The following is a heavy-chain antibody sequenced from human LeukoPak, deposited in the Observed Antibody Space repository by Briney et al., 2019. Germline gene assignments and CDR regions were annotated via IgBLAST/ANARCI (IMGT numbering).Heavy chain of an antibody. Sequence: GGSLRLSCAASGVTFSSYWMSWVRQAPGKGLEWVANIKEDGGEIHFVDSMKGRFTISRDNAKNSLYLQMNSLRGDDTAVYYCARSGYSHSWDYWGQGTLVIVSS. D-gene: IGHD1-26*01. CDR3: ARSGYSHSWDY. V-gene: IGHV3-7*03. J-gene: IGHJ4*02. CDR2: IKEDGGEI. CDR1: GVTFSSYW.